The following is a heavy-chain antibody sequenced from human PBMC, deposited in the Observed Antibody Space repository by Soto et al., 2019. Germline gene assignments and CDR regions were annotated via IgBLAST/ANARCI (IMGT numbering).Heavy chain of an antibody. D-gene: IGHD6-6*01. CDR3: AMQQLVLYGMDV. V-gene: IGHV3-23*01. CDR1: GFTFSSYA. CDR2: ISGSGGST. Sequence: LSCAASGFTFSSYAMSWVRQAPGKGLEWVSAISGSGGSTYYADSAKGRFTISRDNSKNTLYLQMNSLRAEDTAVYYCAMQQLVLYGMDVWGQGPTVTVSS. J-gene: IGHJ6*02.